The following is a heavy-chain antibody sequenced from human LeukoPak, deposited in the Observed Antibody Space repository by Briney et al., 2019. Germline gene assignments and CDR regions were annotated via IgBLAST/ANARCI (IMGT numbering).Heavy chain of an antibody. CDR3: ARGRAEDFYDSSGYLGEYYFDY. J-gene: IGHJ4*02. Sequence: RPSETLSLTCTVSGGSVSSGSYYWSWIRQPPGKGLEWIGYIYYSGSTNYNPSLKSRVTISVDTSKNQFSLKLSSVTAADTAVYYCARGRAEDFYDSSGYLGEYYFDYWGQGTLVTVSS. CDR1: GGSVSSGSYY. D-gene: IGHD3-22*01. CDR2: IYYSGST. V-gene: IGHV4-61*01.